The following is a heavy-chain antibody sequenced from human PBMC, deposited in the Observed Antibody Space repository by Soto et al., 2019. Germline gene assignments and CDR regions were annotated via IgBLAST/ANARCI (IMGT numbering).Heavy chain of an antibody. CDR1: GYTFTGYY. CDR3: ARGPVRGSSWYRFDP. CDR2: INPNSGGT. D-gene: IGHD6-13*01. V-gene: IGHV1-2*02. J-gene: IGHJ5*02. Sequence: GASVKVSCKASGYTFTGYYMHWVRQAPGQGLEWMGWINPNSGGTNYAQKFQGRVTMTRDTSISTAYMELSRLRSDDTAVYYCARGPVRGSSWYRFDPWGQGTLVTVSS.